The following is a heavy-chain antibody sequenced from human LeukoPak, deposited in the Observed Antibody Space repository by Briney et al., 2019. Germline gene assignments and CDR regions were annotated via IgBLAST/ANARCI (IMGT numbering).Heavy chain of an antibody. Sequence: GGSLRLSCAASGFNFGGRGKRGWLRVPARSGQGWSGSDGCGGSTDYGDSVRGRFTTSVDNGQKSIYLQMSSLRAEETAGYYCARSSITLVPGVTKSTTSWHHYYNMDVCGTGTTVTASS. J-gene: IGHJ6*03. CDR3: ARSSITLVPGVTKSTTSWHHYYNMDV. D-gene: IGHD3-10*01. V-gene: IGHV3-20*04. CDR1: GFNFGGRG. CDR2: SDGCGGST.